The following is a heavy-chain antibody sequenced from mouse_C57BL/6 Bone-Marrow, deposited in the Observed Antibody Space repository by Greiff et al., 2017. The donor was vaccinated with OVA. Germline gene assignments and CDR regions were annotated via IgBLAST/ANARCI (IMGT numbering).Heavy chain of an antibody. CDR3: INWDRTMDY. CDR2: IRLKSDNYAT. CDR1: GFTFSNYW. Sequence: EVKLEESGGGLVQPGGSMKLSCVASGFTFSNYWMNWVRQSPEKGLEWVAQIRLKSDNYATHYAESVKGRFTISRDEYKSSVYLQMNNLRAEDTGIYYCINWDRTMDYWGQGTSVTVSS. D-gene: IGHD4-1*01. V-gene: IGHV6-3*01. J-gene: IGHJ4*01.